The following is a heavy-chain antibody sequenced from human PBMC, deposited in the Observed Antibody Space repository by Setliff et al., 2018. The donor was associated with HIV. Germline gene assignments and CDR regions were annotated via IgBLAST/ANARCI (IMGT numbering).Heavy chain of an antibody. CDR1: GGSITRTPYY. Sequence: SETLSLTCTVSGGSITRTPYYWGWIRQPKGKGLEWIGSIHHSGTAYDNPSLKSRVTISVDPSKNQILLRLSSVTAADTAVYYCARLSGGMVPNYWGQGTLVTVSS. CDR2: IHHSGTA. CDR3: ARLSGGMVPNY. D-gene: IGHD3-10*01. J-gene: IGHJ4*02. V-gene: IGHV4-39*01.